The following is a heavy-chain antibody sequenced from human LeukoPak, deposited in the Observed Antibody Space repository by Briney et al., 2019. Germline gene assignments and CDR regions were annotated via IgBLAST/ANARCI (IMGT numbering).Heavy chain of an antibody. CDR1: GFTFTDFY. D-gene: IGHD1-26*01. V-gene: IGHV3-11*04. J-gene: IGHJ4*02. CDR3: ARTIVGDAFDYFDY. CDR2: ISISGTTI. Sequence: GGSLRLSCAASGFTFTDFYMSWIRQAPGKGLEWVSYISISGTTIYYADSVKGRFTISRDNSKNTLYLQMDSLSAEDTAVYFCARTIVGDAFDYFDYWGQGTLVTVSS.